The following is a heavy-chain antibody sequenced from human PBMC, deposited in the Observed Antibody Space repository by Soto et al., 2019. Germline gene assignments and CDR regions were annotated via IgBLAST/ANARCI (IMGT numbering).Heavy chain of an antibody. D-gene: IGHD1-1*01. CDR3: GRRYEY. CDR2: IYDSGST. V-gene: IGHV4-59*01. J-gene: IGHJ4*02. Sequence: QVQLQESGPGRVKPSETLSLTCTVSGGSISNYYWSWIRQPPGKGLEWIGYIYDSGSTNYNPSLKSRVTISEDTSKNQFSLKLSSLTAADTAVYFCGRRYEYWGQGTLVTVSS. CDR1: GGSISNYY.